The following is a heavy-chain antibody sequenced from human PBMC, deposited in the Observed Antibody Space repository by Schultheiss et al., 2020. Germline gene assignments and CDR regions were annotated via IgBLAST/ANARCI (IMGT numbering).Heavy chain of an antibody. CDR3: ARVEVDSSGYYQDY. Sequence: SETLSLTCTVSGGSVSSGSYYWSWIRQPPGKGLEWIGYIYYSGSTNYNPSLKSRVTISVDSSKNQFSLKLSSVTAADTAVYYCARVEVDSSGYYQDYWGQGTLVTVSS. V-gene: IGHV4-61*01. D-gene: IGHD3-22*01. J-gene: IGHJ4*02. CDR2: IYYSGST. CDR1: GGSVSSGSYY.